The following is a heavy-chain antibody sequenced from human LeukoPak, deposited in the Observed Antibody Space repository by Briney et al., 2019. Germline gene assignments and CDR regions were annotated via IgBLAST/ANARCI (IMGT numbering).Heavy chain of an antibody. Sequence: GESLKISCQGSGYSFTTYWIAWVRQMPGKGLEWMGIIYPGDSDTRYSPSFQGQVTISADKSNSTAYLQWSSLKASDTAMYYCARLEVLEWFRVTDYWGQGTLVTVSS. D-gene: IGHD3-3*01. V-gene: IGHV5-51*01. CDR1: GYSFTTYW. CDR2: IYPGDSDT. J-gene: IGHJ4*02. CDR3: ARLEVLEWFRVTDY.